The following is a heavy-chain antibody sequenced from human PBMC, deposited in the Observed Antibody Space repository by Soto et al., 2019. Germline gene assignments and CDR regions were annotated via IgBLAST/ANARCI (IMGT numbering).Heavy chain of an antibody. D-gene: IGHD2-21*01. CDR1: GGTFSSFA. V-gene: IGHV1-69*12. CDR2: IVPMFAAP. J-gene: IGHJ6*02. Sequence: QVLLVQYGAEVKKPGSSVRVSCKTSGGTFSSFAISWVRLAPGQGLEWMGVIVPMFAAPTYAQKFQGRVSITADESTRTAYMELSRLRSDDTAVYYCARDRVMRGNAYYYGMDVWGQGTTVTVSS. CDR3: ARDRVMRGNAYYYGMDV.